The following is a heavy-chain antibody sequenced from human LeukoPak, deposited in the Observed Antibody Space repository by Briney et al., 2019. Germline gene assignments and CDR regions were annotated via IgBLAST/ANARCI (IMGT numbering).Heavy chain of an antibody. D-gene: IGHD1-26*01. V-gene: IGHV3-23*01. CDR2: ISGSGGST. J-gene: IGHJ4*02. CDR3: AGKAPSPRMVGGGLRGFDY. CDR1: GFTFSSYG. Sequence: GGSLRLSCAASGFTFSSYGTSWVRQAPGKGLEWVSAISGSGGSTYYADSVKGRFTISRDNSKNTLYLQMNSLRVEDTAIYYCAGKAPSPRMVGGGLRGFDYWGQGTLVTVSS.